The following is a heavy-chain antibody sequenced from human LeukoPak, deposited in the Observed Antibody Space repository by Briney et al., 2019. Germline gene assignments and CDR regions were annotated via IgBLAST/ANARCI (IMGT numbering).Heavy chain of an antibody. Sequence: SETLSLTCTVSGGSISSSSYYWGWIRQPPGKGLEWIGSIYHSGSTYYNPSLKSRVTISVDTSKNQFSLKLSSVTAADTAVYYCARGGLAYCGGDCYPDLDYWGQGTLVTVSS. V-gene: IGHV4-39*07. D-gene: IGHD2-21*02. CDR2: IYHSGST. J-gene: IGHJ4*02. CDR1: GGSISSSSYY. CDR3: ARGGLAYCGGDCYPDLDY.